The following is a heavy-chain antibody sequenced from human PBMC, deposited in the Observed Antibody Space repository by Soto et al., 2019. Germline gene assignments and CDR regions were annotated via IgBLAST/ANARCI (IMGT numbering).Heavy chain of an antibody. CDR3: AKDHRRATVTVFDY. CDR1: GFAFSSYA. J-gene: IGHJ4*02. D-gene: IGHD4-17*01. CDR2: ISGGGDST. V-gene: IGHV3-23*01. Sequence: GGSLRLSCAASGFAFSSYAMSWVRQAPGKGLEWVSGISGGGDSTYYADSVKGRFTISRDRSKNTLYLQMKSLRAEDTAVYYCAKDHRRATVTVFDYWGQGTLVTVSS.